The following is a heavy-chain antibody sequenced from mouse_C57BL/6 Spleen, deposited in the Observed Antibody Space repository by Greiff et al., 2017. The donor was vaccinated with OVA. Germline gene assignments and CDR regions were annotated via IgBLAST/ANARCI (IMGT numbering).Heavy chain of an antibody. CDR1: GYTFTSYW. V-gene: IGHV1-52*01. D-gene: IGHD1-1*01. Sequence: QVQLKQPGAELVRPGSSVKLSCKASGYTFTSYWMHWVKQRPIQGLEWIGNIDPSDSETHYNQKVKDKATLTVDKSSITAYMQLSSLTSEDSAVYYCARNYYGSSYWYFDVWGTGTTVTVSS. CDR3: ARNYYGSSYWYFDV. CDR2: IDPSDSET. J-gene: IGHJ1*03.